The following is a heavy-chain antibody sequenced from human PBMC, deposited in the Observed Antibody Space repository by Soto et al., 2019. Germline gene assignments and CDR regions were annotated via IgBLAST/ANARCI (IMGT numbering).Heavy chain of an antibody. CDR3: ARWDGYGDV. Sequence: EVQLLESGGGLVQPGGSLRLSCAASGFSFSTYSMAWVPQTPGKGLAWVSGLSGGGSNTFYADSVQGRFTISVDNSKNTVYLQMNSLRVEDTAVYYCARWDGYGDVWGQGTLVTVSS. D-gene: IGHD4-17*01. V-gene: IGHV3-23*01. CDR1: GFSFSTYS. CDR2: LSGGGSNT. J-gene: IGHJ4*02.